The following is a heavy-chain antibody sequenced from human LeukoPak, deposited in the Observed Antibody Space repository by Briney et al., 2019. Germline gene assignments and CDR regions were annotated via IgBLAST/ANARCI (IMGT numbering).Heavy chain of an antibody. CDR3: ARIAAGGCSSTSCPDY. D-gene: IGHD2-2*01. CDR1: GFTFSSYS. CDR2: ISSSSSYI. J-gene: IGHJ4*02. V-gene: IGHV3-21*01. Sequence: GGSLRLSCAASGFTFSSYSMNWVRQAPGKGLEWVSSISSSSSYIYYADSVKGRFTISRDNAKNSLYLQMNSLRAEDTAVYYCARIAAGGCSSTSCPDYWGQGTLVTVSS.